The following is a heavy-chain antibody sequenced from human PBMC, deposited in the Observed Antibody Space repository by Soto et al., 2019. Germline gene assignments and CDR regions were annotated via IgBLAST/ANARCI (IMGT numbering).Heavy chain of an antibody. CDR2: IYYSGST. J-gene: IGHJ6*02. CDR1: GGCMRSQE. V-gene: IGHV4-59*11. D-gene: IGHD2-15*01. CDR3: GKGGWSMEV. Sequence: SESLALGCAVCGGCMRSQEGGGIRQPPGKGLEWIGYIYYSGSTNYNPSLKSRVTISVDPSKNQFSLNLSSETAADTSVYYCGKGGWSMEVGGRGPTVTVS.